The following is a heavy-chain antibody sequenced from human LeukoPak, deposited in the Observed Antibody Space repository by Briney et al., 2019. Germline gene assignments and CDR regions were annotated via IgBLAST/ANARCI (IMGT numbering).Heavy chain of an antibody. CDR2: IRYDGSNK. J-gene: IGHJ4*02. CDR3: AKLEMATISADY. D-gene: IGHD5-24*01. CDR1: GFTFSSYG. Sequence: GGSLRLSCAASGFTFSSYGMHWVRQAPGKGLEWVAFIRYDGSNKYYADSVKGRFTISRDNSKNTLYLQMNSLRAEDTAVYYCAKLEMATISADYWGQGTLVTVSS. V-gene: IGHV3-30*02.